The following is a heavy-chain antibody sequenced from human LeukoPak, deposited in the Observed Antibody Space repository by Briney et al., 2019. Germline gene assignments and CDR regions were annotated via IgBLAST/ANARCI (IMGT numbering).Heavy chain of an antibody. CDR1: GYTFTSYY. V-gene: IGHV1-46*01. D-gene: IGHD2-2*01. J-gene: IGHJ6*02. Sequence: ASVKVSCKASGYTFTSYYMHWVRQAPGQGLEWMGIINPSGGSTSYAQKFQGRVTMTRDTPTSIVYMELSSLRSEDTAVYYCARVGRYCSSTSCYPGEPYYYYYGMDVWGQGTTVTVSS. CDR2: INPSGGST. CDR3: ARVGRYCSSTSCYPGEPYYYYYGMDV.